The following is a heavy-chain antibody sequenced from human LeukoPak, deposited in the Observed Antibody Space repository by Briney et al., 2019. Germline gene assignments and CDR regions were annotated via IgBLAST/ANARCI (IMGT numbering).Heavy chain of an antibody. J-gene: IGHJ4*02. Sequence: GGSLRLSCAASGFTFSNFGMNWVRQAPGKGLEWVSIITSGVGITYYADSVKGRFTISRDNSRNTLYLQMNSLRAEDTAVYYCAKGDYCDLDYWGQGTLVTVSS. CDR2: ITSGVGIT. D-gene: IGHD3-22*01. CDR3: AKGDYCDLDY. CDR1: GFTFSNFG. V-gene: IGHV3-23*01.